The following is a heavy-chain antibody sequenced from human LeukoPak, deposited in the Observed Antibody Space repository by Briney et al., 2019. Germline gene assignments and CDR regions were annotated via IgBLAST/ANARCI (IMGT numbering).Heavy chain of an antibody. D-gene: IGHD3-22*01. CDR2: INPSGGST. CDR1: GYTFTSYY. J-gene: IGHJ4*02. CDR3: ARGPGVSYYDSSGYYYDY. Sequence: ASVKVSCKASGYTFTSYYMHWVRQAPGQGLEWMGIINPSGGSTSYAQKFQGRVTITTDESTSTAYMELSSLRSEDTAVYYCARGPGVSYYDSSGYYYDYWGQGTLVTVSS. V-gene: IGHV1-46*01.